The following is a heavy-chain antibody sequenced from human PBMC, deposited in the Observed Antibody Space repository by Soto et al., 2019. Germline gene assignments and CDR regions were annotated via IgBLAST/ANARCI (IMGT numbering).Heavy chain of an antibody. CDR3: ARHGSTVDTEGAFDY. Sequence: SETLSLTCTVSGASVDSGCWSWVRQAPGKGLEWIGCFLYTGTTNYNPSLKSRVTLSLEKSKSQFSLRLGSVTAADTAVYYCARHGSTVDTEGAFDYWGQGIQVTVSS. J-gene: IGHJ4*02. CDR2: FLYTGTT. CDR1: GASVDSGC. D-gene: IGHD5-18*01. V-gene: IGHV4-59*08.